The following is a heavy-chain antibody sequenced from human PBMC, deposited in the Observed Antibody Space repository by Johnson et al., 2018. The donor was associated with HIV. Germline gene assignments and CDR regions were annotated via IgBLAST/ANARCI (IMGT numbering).Heavy chain of an antibody. J-gene: IGHJ3*02. CDR2: ISYDGSNK. Sequence: QVQLVESGGGVVQSGRSLRLSCAASGFTFSHYTLHWVRQAPGKGLKWVAVISYDGSNKYYADSVKGRFTISRDNSKNTLYLQMNSLRAEDTAVYYCARVSSEDAVDIWGQGTMVTVSS. CDR3: ARVSSEDAVDI. V-gene: IGHV3-30-3*01. CDR1: GFTFSHYT.